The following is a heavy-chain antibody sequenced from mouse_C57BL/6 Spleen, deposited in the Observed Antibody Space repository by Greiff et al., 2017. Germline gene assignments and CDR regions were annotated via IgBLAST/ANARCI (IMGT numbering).Heavy chain of an antibody. CDR1: GYSITSGYD. CDR3: ARDPHYYGSPYWYFDV. D-gene: IGHD1-1*01. CDR2: ISYSGST. J-gene: IGHJ1*03. Sequence: EVKLQESGPGMVKPSQSLSLTCTVTGYSITSGYDWHWIRHFPGNKLEWMGYISYSGSTNYNPSLKSRISITHDTSKNHFFLKLNSVTTEDTATYYCARDPHYYGSPYWYFDVWGTGTTVTVSS. V-gene: IGHV3-1*01.